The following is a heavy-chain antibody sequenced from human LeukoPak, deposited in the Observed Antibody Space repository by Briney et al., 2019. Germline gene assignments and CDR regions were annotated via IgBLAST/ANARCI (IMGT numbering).Heavy chain of an antibody. V-gene: IGHV1-8*01. CDR3: ASGGWGDAFDI. D-gene: IGHD7-27*01. J-gene: IGHJ3*02. CDR1: GYTFTSYD. Sequence: ASVKVSCKASGYTFTSYDINWVRQASGQGLEWMGWMNPNSGNTGSAQKFQGRVTITRDTSASTAYMELSSLRSEDTAVYYCASGGWGDAFDIWGQGTMVTVSS. CDR2: MNPNSGNT.